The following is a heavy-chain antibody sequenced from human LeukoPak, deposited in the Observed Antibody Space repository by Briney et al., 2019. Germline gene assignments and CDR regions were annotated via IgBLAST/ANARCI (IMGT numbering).Heavy chain of an antibody. D-gene: IGHD6-13*01. V-gene: IGHV3-21*01. CDR1: GFTFDDYA. CDR2: ISSSSSYI. J-gene: IGHJ4*02. Sequence: GRSLRLSCAASGFTFDDYAMHWVRQAPGKGLEWVLGISSSSSYIYYADSVKGRFTISRDNAKNSLYLQMNSLRAEDTAVYYCARDARAAAGTGDYWGQGTLVTVSS. CDR3: ARDARAAAGTGDY.